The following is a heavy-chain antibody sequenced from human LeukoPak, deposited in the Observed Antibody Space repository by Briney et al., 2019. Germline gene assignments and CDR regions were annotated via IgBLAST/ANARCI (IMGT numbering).Heavy chain of an antibody. Sequence: TETLSLTCAVSGYSISSGYCWGWIRQPPGKGLEWFGSIYHSGATYYNPSLKSRVTISVDTSKNQFSLKLSSVTDADTAVYYCARAYYYDSSGYFDYWGQGALVTVSS. D-gene: IGHD3-22*01. V-gene: IGHV4-38-2*01. CDR1: GYSISSGYC. CDR3: ARAYYYDSSGYFDY. J-gene: IGHJ4*02. CDR2: IYHSGAT.